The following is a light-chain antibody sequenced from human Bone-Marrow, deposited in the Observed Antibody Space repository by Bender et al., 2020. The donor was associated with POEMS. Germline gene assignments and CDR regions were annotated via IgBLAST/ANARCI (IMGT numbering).Light chain of an antibody. CDR2: EGN. CDR1: STYVGIYNA. V-gene: IGLV2-23*01. Sequence: QSALTQPASMSGSPGQSISISCTGISTYVGIYNAVSWYQHHPNKAPKLIIYEGNKRPSGVSNRFSASESGNTASLTISGLQAEDEADYFCSSHLDGEILIFGGGTKLTVL. J-gene: IGLJ2*01. CDR3: SSHLDGEILI.